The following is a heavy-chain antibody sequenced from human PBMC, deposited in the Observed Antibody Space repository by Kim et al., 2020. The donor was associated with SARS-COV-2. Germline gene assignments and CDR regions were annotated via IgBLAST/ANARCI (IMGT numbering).Heavy chain of an antibody. CDR2: INHSGST. CDR3: ARGRRVVVVPLYYYYGMDV. Sequence: SETLSLTCAVYGGSFSGYYWSWIRQPPGKGLEWIGEINHSGSTNYNPSLKSRVTISVDTSKNQFSLKLSSVTAADTAVYYCARGRRVVVVPLYYYYGMDVWGQGTTVTVSS. J-gene: IGHJ6*02. CDR1: GGSFSGYY. V-gene: IGHV4-34*01. D-gene: IGHD3-22*01.